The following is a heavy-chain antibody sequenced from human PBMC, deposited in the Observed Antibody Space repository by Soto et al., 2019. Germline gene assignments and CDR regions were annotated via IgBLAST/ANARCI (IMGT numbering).Heavy chain of an antibody. V-gene: IGHV3-74*01. J-gene: IGHJ4*02. CDR1: GFIFKMYW. CDR3: TRGHRPTSIGTGAF. D-gene: IGHD3-10*01. Sequence: PGGSLRLSCETSGFIFKMYWMHWVRQVPGQGPQWVARITDDGSTTYYAASVEGRFTISRDNAKNALYLQMTSLRPDDTAVYYCTRGHRPTSIGTGAFWGQGTLVTVSS. CDR2: ITDDGSTT.